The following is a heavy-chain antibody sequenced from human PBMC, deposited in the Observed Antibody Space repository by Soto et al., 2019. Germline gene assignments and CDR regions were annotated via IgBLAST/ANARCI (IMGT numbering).Heavy chain of an antibody. CDR1: GYSFTSYW. CDR2: IYPGDSDT. V-gene: IGHV5-51*01. D-gene: IGHD2-15*01. CDR3: QSLTPILVVPDPPVNSLEY. Sequence: PGESLKISCKGSGYSFTSYWIGWVRQMPGKGLEWMGIIYPGDSDTRYSPSFQGQVAISADKSISTAYLQWSSLKASDTAMYYCQSLTPILVVPDPPVNSLEYWGQGTLVTVSS. J-gene: IGHJ4*02.